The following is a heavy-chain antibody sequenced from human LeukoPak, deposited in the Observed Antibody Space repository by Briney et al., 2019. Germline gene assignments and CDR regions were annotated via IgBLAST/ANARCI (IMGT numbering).Heavy chain of an antibody. CDR1: GGSISSYY. J-gene: IGHJ4*02. D-gene: IGHD3-10*01. CDR3: ARSELLWFGGVSSGFDY. V-gene: IGHV4-59*01. CDR2: VYYSGST. Sequence: SETLSLTCTVSGGSISSYYWSWIRQPPGKGLEWIGYVYYSGSTNYNPSLKSRVTISVDTSKNQFSLKLRSVTAADTAVYYCARSELLWFGGVSSGFDYWGQGTLVTVSS.